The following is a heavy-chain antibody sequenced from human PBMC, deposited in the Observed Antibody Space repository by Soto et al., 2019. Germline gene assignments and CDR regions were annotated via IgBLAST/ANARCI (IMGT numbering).Heavy chain of an antibody. Sequence: HPGGSLRLSCAASGFTFSSYGMHWVRQAPGKGLELVAVIWYDGSNKYYADSVKGRFTISRDNSKNTLYLQMNSLRAEDTAVYYCARVVAAEASRLDYWGQGTLVTVSS. CDR3: ARVVAAEASRLDY. J-gene: IGHJ4*02. D-gene: IGHD2-15*01. CDR2: IWYDGSNK. CDR1: GFTFSSYG. V-gene: IGHV3-33*01.